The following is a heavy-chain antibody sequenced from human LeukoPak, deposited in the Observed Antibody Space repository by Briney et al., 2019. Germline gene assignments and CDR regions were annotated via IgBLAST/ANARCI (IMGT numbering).Heavy chain of an antibody. J-gene: IGHJ4*02. CDR3: ARDSVQLDHAIDY. D-gene: IGHD1-1*01. CDR2: TYHRSKWYN. Sequence: SQTLPLTCAISGDSISSSSAAWHWLRQSPSRGLEWLGRTYHRSKWYNDFAVSVKSRITINPDTSKNQFSLQLSSVTPEDTALYYCARDSVQLDHAIDYWGQGTLVTVSS. V-gene: IGHV6-1*01. CDR1: GDSISSSSAA.